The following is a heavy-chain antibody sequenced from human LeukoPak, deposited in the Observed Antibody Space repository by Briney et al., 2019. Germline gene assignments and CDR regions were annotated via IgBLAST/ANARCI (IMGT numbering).Heavy chain of an antibody. CDR2: IYYSGST. CDR1: GGSISSGDYY. V-gene: IGHV4-30-4*01. D-gene: IGHD3-10*01. CDR3: ARGTTMVRGVIDY. J-gene: IGHJ4*02. Sequence: PSQILSLTCTVSGGSISSGDYYWSWIRQPPGKGLEWIGYIYYSGSTYYNPSLKSRVTISVDTSKNQFSLKLSSVTAADTAVYYCARGTTMVRGVIDYWGQGTLVTVSS.